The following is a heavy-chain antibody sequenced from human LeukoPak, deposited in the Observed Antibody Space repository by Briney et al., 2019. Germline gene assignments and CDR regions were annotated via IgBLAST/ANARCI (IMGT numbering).Heavy chain of an antibody. D-gene: IGHD3-22*01. CDR3: ARGQGTYDSSGYIDY. V-gene: IGHV4-34*01. CDR1: GGSFSGYY. Sequence: PSETLSLTCAVYGGSFSGYYWSWIRQPPGKGLEWIGEINHSGSTNYNPSLKSRVTISVDTSKNQFSPKLTSVTAADTAVYYCARGQGTYDSSGYIDYWGQGTLVTVSS. CDR2: INHSGST. J-gene: IGHJ4*02.